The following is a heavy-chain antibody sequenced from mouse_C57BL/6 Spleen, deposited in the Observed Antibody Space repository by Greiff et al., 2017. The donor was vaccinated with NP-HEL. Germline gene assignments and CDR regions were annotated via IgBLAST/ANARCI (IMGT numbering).Heavy chain of an antibody. CDR3: ARCPLWYYYAMDY. V-gene: IGHV1-55*01. CDR1: GYTFTSYW. J-gene: IGHJ4*01. CDR2: IYPGSGST. Sequence: QVQLQQPGAELVKPGASVKMSCKASGYTFTSYWITWVKQRPGQGLEWIGDIYPGSGSTNYNEKFKSKATLTVDTSSSTAYMQLSSLTSEDSSVYYCARCPLWYYYAMDYWGQGTSVTVSS. D-gene: IGHD1-1*02.